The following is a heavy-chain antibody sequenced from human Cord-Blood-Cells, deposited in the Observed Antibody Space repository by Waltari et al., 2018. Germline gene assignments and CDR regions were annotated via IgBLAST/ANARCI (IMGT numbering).Heavy chain of an antibody. V-gene: IGHV1-2*06. J-gene: IGHJ2*01. CDR3: ARVARYCTGGVCYWYFDL. CDR1: GYTFTGYY. D-gene: IGHD2-8*02. CDR2: VNPNSGGT. Sequence: QVQLVQSGAAVKKPGASVKVSCKASGYTFTGYYMHWVRQAPGQGLEWMGRVNPNSGGTNYAQKFQGRVTMTRDTSISTAYMELSRLRSDDTAVYYCARVARYCTGGVCYWYFDLWGRGTLVTVSS.